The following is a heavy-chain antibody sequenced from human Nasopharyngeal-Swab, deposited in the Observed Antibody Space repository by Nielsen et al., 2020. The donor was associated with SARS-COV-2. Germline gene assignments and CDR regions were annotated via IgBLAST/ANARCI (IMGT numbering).Heavy chain of an antibody. Sequence: WVRQAPGQRLEWMGWINTNTGNPTYAQGFTGRFVFSLDTSVSTAYLQISSLKAEDTAVYYCARDQDSGSYWGQGTLVTVSS. CDR2: INTNTGNP. J-gene: IGHJ4*02. CDR3: ARDQDSGSY. V-gene: IGHV7-4-1*02. D-gene: IGHD1-26*01.